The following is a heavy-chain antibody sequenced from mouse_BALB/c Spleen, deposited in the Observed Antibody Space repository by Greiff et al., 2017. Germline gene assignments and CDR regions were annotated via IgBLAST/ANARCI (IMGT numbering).Heavy chain of an antibody. J-gene: IGHJ4*01. CDR1: GFSLTSYG. Sequence: VQLVESGPGLVAPSQSLSITCTVSGFSLTSYGVHWVRQPPGKGLEWLGVIWAGGSTNYNSALMSRLSISKDNSKSQVFLRMNSLQTDDTAMYYCAGPYYYAMDYWGQGTSVTVSS. V-gene: IGHV2-9*02. CDR2: IWAGGST. CDR3: AGPYYYAMDY.